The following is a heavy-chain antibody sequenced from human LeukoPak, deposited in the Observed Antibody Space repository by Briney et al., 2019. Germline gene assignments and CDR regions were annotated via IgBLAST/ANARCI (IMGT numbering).Heavy chain of an antibody. D-gene: IGHD2-15*01. CDR1: GFTFDDYA. J-gene: IGHJ3*02. Sequence: GGSLRLSCAASGFTFDDYAMYWVRQAPGKGLEWVSGISWNSDTLDYADSVKGRFTISRDNAKSSLYLQMNSLRAEDTALYYCAKCRVVLAVLDAFDIWGQGTLDTVSS. V-gene: IGHV3-9*01. CDR3: AKCRVVLAVLDAFDI. CDR2: ISWNSDTL.